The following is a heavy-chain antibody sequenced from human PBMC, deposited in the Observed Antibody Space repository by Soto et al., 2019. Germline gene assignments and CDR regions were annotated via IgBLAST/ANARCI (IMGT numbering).Heavy chain of an antibody. CDR2: LSAGNGNT. V-gene: IGHV1-3*01. CDR3: ALGIRTYQLPNYHYYYYGMDV. D-gene: IGHD2-2*01. Sequence: QVQLVQSGAEVKKPGASVKVSCKASGYTFARYTIHWARQAPGQRLEWLGWLSAGNGNTKYSQKFQGRVTITRDTSASTAYMELSSLRSEDTAVYYCALGIRTYQLPNYHYYYYGMDVWGQGTTVIVSS. J-gene: IGHJ6*02. CDR1: GYTFARYT.